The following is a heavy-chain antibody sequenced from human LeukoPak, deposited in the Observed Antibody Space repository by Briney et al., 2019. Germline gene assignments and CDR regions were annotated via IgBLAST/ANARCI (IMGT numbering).Heavy chain of an antibody. CDR3: ARGGVGYYYDSSGYRRRAPFQH. D-gene: IGHD3-22*01. J-gene: IGHJ1*01. CDR2: IYYSGST. Sequence: SETLSLTCTVSGGSISSSSYYWGWIRQPPGKGLEWIGSIYYSGSTYYNPSLKSRVTISVDTSKNQFSLKLSSVTAADTAVYYCARGGVGYYYDSSGYRRRAPFQHWGQGTLVTVSS. V-gene: IGHV4-39*07. CDR1: GGSISSSSYY.